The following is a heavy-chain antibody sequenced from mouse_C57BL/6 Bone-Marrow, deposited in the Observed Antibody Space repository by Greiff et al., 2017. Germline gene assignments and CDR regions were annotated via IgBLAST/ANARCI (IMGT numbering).Heavy chain of an antibody. Sequence: QVQLQQSGPGLVAPSQSLSITCTVSGFSLTSYGVDWVRQSPGKGLEWLGVIWGVGSTNYNSALKSRLSISKDNSKSQVFLKMNSLQTDDTAMYYCASHGYDGHYAMDYWGQGTSVTVSS. D-gene: IGHD2-2*01. CDR3: ASHGYDGHYAMDY. J-gene: IGHJ4*01. CDR1: GFSLTSYG. V-gene: IGHV2-6*01. CDR2: IWGVGST.